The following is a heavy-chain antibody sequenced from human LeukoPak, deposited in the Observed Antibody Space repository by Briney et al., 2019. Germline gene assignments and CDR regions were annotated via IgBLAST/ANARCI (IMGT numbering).Heavy chain of an antibody. CDR3: AREADSSGWYGVSDY. V-gene: IGHV4-59*12. Sequence: RPSETLSLTCTFSGSSINSYYWSWIRQPPGKGLEWIGYNYYSGITNYNPSLKSRVTISVDTSKNQFSLKLSSVTAADTAVYYCAREADSSGWYGVSDYWGQGTLVTVSS. CDR2: NYYSGIT. CDR1: GSSINSYY. D-gene: IGHD6-19*01. J-gene: IGHJ4*02.